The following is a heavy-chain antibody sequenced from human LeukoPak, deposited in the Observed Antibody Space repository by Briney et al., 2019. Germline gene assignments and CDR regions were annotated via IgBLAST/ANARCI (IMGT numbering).Heavy chain of an antibody. D-gene: IGHD1-26*01. CDR2: INHSGST. J-gene: IGHJ4*02. V-gene: IGHV4-34*01. Sequence: SETLSLACAVYGGSFSGYYWSWIRQPPGKGLEWIGEINHSGSTNYNPSLKSRVTISVDTSKNQFSLKLSSVTAADTAVYYCARGGGYSGSYYPFDYWGQGTLVTVSS. CDR3: ARGGGYSGSYYPFDY. CDR1: GGSFSGYY.